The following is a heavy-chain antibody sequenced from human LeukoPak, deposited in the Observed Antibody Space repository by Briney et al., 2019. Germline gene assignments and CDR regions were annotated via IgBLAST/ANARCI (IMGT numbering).Heavy chain of an antibody. J-gene: IGHJ4*02. Sequence: GGSLRLSCAASGFTFSTYGLNWVRQAPGKGLEWVSYISHTSDAIYYPDSVKGRFTISRDNAKNSLYLQMNSLRDEDTAVYYCARASPSGYDYWGQGTLVTVSS. CDR1: GFTFSTYG. CDR3: ARASPSGYDY. D-gene: IGHD3-22*01. CDR2: ISHTSDAI. V-gene: IGHV3-48*02.